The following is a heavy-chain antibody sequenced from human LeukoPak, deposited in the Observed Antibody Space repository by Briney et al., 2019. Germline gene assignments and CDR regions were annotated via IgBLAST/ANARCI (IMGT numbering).Heavy chain of an antibody. J-gene: IGHJ4*02. CDR2: ISSSSSYI. Sequence: PGGSLRLSCAASGFTFSSYSMNWVRQAPGKGLEWVSSISSSSSYIYYADSVKGRFTISRDNAKNSLYLQMNSLRAEDTAVYYCARLIEVVPAAAFDYWGQGTLVTVSS. CDR1: GFTFSSYS. V-gene: IGHV3-21*01. CDR3: ARLIEVVPAAAFDY. D-gene: IGHD2-2*01.